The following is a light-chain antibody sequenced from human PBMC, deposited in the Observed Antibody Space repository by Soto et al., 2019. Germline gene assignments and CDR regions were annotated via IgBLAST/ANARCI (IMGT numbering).Light chain of an antibody. J-gene: IGKJ1*01. CDR1: QSVLYSSNNKNY. V-gene: IGKV4-1*01. CDR3: QQYNDWPRT. Sequence: DIVMTQSPDSLAVSLGERATINCKSSQSVLYSSNNKNYLAWYQQKPGQPPKLLIYWASTRESGVPDRFSGSGSGTEFTLTISSLQSEGFAVYYCQQYNDWPRTFGQGTKVDIK. CDR2: WAS.